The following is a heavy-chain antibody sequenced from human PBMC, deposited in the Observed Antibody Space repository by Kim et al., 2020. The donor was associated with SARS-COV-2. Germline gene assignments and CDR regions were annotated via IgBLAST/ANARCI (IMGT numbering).Heavy chain of an antibody. Sequence: SETLSLTCTVSGGSISSGGYYWSWIRQHPGKGLEWIGYIYYSGSTYYNPSLKSRVTISVDTSKNQFSLKLSSVTAADTAVYYCASLYSSGWYVNDYWGQGTLVTVSS. V-gene: IGHV4-31*03. J-gene: IGHJ4*02. CDR2: IYYSGST. CDR3: ASLYSSGWYVNDY. CDR1: GGSISSGGYY. D-gene: IGHD6-19*01.